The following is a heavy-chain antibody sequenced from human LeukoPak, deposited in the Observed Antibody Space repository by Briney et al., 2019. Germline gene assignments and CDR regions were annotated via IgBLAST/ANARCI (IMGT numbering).Heavy chain of an antibody. CDR1: GYTFTRYY. V-gene: IGHV1-2*02. CDR2: INPNSGGT. Sequence: ASVKVSCKASGYTFTRYYMHWVRQAPGQGLEWMGWINPNSGGTNYAQKFQGRVTMTRDTSISTTYMELSRLRSEDTAVYYRARQNQCELLECAFDIWGQGTMVTVSS. CDR3: ARQNQCELLECAFDI. D-gene: IGHD1-26*01. J-gene: IGHJ3*02.